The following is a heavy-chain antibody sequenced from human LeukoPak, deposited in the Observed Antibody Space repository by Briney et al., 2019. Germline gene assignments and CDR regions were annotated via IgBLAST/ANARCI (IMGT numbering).Heavy chain of an antibody. CDR3: ARDPLRSSYYYYMDV. CDR1: GYTFTGYY. V-gene: IGHV1-2*02. Sequence: ASVKVSCKASGYTFTGYYMHWVRQAPGQGLEWMGWINPNSGGTNYAQKFQGRVTMTRDTSISTAYMELSRLRSDDTAVYYCARDPLRSSYYYYMDVWGKGTTATVSS. J-gene: IGHJ6*03. D-gene: IGHD3-3*01. CDR2: INPNSGGT.